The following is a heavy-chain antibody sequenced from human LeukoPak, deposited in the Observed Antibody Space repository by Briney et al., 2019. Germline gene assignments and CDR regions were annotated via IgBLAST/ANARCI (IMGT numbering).Heavy chain of an antibody. CDR3: ARHACDIIAAASIDY. V-gene: IGHV5-51*01. J-gene: IGHJ4*02. CDR1: GYSFTSYW. Sequence: GESLKISCKGSGYSFTSYWIGWVRQMPGKGLEWMGIIYPGDSDTRYSPSFQGQVTISADKSISTAYLQWSSLKASDTAMYYCARHACDIIAAASIDYWGQGTLVTVSS. CDR2: IYPGDSDT. D-gene: IGHD6-13*01.